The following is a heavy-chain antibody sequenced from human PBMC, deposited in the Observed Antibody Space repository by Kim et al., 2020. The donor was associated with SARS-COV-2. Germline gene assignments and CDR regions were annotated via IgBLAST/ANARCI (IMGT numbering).Heavy chain of an antibody. CDR1: GFTFSSYG. V-gene: IGHV3-30*03. J-gene: IGHJ3*02. D-gene: IGHD6-19*01. CDR3: ALNRVAGTGDIIDAFDI. CDR2: ISYDGSNK. Sequence: GGSLRLSCAASGFTFSSYGMHWVRQAPGKGLEWVAVISYDGSNKYYADSVKGRFTISRDNSKNTLYLQMNSLRAEDTAVYYCALNRVAGTGDIIDAFDIWGQGTMVTVSS.